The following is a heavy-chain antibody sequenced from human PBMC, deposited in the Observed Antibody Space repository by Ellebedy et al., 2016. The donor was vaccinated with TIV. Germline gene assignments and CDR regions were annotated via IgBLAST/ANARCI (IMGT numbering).Heavy chain of an antibody. Sequence: SVKVSCXASGGTFSSYAISWVRQAPGQGLEWMGGIIPIFGTANYAQKFQGRVTMTEDTSTDTAYMELSSLRSEDTAVYYCAQLRFYYYDSSGLDNWFDPWGQGTLVTVSS. J-gene: IGHJ5*02. CDR3: AQLRFYYYDSSGLDNWFDP. CDR1: GGTFSSYA. D-gene: IGHD3-22*01. V-gene: IGHV1-69*06. CDR2: IIPIFGTA.